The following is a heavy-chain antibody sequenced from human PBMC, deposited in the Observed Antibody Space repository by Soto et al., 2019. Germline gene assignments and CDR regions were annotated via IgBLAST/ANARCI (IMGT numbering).Heavy chain of an antibody. CDR2: ISAYNGNT. J-gene: IGHJ4*02. V-gene: IGHV1-18*01. CDR3: ARDLTRVVVAATGILGY. Sequence: ASVKVSCKASGYTFTSYGISWVRQAPGQGLEWMGWISAYNGNTNYAQKLQGRVTMTTDTSTSTAYMELRSLRSDDTAVYYCARDLTRVVVAATGILGYWGQGTLVTVS. CDR1: GYTFTSYG. D-gene: IGHD2-15*01.